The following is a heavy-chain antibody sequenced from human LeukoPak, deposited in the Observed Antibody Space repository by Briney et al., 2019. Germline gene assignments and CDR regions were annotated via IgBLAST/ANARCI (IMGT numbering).Heavy chain of an antibody. J-gene: IGHJ6*03. CDR2: INHSGST. CDR1: GYSISSGYY. D-gene: IGHD6-19*01. CDR3: AGCSSGWSPYYYYMDV. Sequence: SETLSLTCAVSGYSISSGYYWGWIRQPPGKGLEWIGSINHSGSTYYNPSLKSRVTIPVDTSKNQFSLKLSSVTAADTAVYYCAGCSSGWSPYYYYMDVWGKGTTVTVSS. V-gene: IGHV4-38-2*01.